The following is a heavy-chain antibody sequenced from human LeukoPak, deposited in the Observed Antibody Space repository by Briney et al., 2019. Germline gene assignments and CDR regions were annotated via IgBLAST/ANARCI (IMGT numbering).Heavy chain of an antibody. J-gene: IGHJ4*02. CDR2: IYYSGST. CDR3: AGEYGDYVDY. D-gene: IGHD4-17*01. Sequence: KASETLSLTCTVSGGSISSGGYYWSWIRQHPGKGLEWIGYIYYSGSTYYNPSLKSQVTISVDTSKNQFSLKLSSVTAADTAVYYCAGEYGDYVDYWGQGTLVTVSS. CDR1: GGSISSGGYY. V-gene: IGHV4-31*01.